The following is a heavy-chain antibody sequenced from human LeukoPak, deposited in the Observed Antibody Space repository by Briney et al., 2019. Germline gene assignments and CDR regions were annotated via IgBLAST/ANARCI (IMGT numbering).Heavy chain of an antibody. CDR2: IWYDGSNK. D-gene: IGHD3-22*01. V-gene: IGHV3-33*08. CDR1: GFTFSSYS. J-gene: IGHJ1*01. CDR3: ARDETYYYDSSTYYYFNH. Sequence: PGGSLRLSCAASGFTFSSYSMNWVRQAPGKGLEWVAVIWYDGSNKYYADSVKGRFTISRDNSKNTLYLQMNSLRAEDTAVYYCARDETYYYDSSTYYYFNHWGQGALVTVSS.